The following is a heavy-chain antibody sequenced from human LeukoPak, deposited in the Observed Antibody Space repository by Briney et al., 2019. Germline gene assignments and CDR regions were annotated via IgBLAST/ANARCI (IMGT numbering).Heavy chain of an antibody. Sequence: PSETLSLTCSVSGDSISGSYWSWIRQSPGKGLEWIGYSYYTGSTTYNPSLKGRVTMSMDTSENQMSLNLRSVTAAYTAVSYCARDRLVGSVHTFDMWGQGTMVTVSS. J-gene: IGHJ3*02. CDR2: SYYTGST. V-gene: IGHV4-59*01. CDR3: ARDRLVGSVHTFDM. CDR1: GDSISGSY. D-gene: IGHD1-26*01.